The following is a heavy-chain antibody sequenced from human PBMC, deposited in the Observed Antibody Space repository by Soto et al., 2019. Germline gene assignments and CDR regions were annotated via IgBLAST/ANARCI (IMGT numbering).Heavy chain of an antibody. J-gene: IGHJ4*02. Sequence: ASVKVSCKASGYTFTSYGISWVRQAPGQGLEWMGWISAYNGNTNYAQKLQGRVTMTTDTSTSTAYMELRSLRSDDTAVYYCARSPMPNPLRSSWFLDFDYWGQGTLVTVSS. V-gene: IGHV1-18*04. CDR3: ARSPMPNPLRSSWFLDFDY. CDR2: ISAYNGNT. CDR1: GYTFTSYG. D-gene: IGHD6-13*01.